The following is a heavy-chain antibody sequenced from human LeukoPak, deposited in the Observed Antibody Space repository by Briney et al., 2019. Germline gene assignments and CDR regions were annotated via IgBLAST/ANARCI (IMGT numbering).Heavy chain of an antibody. V-gene: IGHV4-34*01. CDR3: ARVDGDGYNIPDY. D-gene: IGHD5-24*01. Sequence: PSETLSLTGAVYGESFSSYYWSWIRQPPGKGLEWIGEINHSGNTNYNPSLKSRVTISVDTSKNQFSLKLSSVTAADTAVYYCARVDGDGYNIPDYWGQGTLVTVSS. J-gene: IGHJ4*02. CDR2: INHSGNT. CDR1: GESFSSYY.